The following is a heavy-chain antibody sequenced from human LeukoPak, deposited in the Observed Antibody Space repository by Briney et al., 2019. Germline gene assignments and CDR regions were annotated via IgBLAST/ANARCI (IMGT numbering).Heavy chain of an antibody. J-gene: IGHJ4*02. CDR3: ASQSIAAAGLFFDY. CDR1: GGSISSGDYY. Sequence: SQTLSLTCTVSGGSISSGDYYWSWIRQPPGKGLEWIGYIYYSGSTYYNPSLKSRVTISVDTSKNQFSLKLSSVTAADTAVYYCASQSIAAAGLFFDYWGQGTLVTVSS. D-gene: IGHD6-13*01. CDR2: IYYSGST. V-gene: IGHV4-30-4*08.